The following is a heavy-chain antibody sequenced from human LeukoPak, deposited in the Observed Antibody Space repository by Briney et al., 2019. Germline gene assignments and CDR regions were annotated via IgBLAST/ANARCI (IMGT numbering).Heavy chain of an antibody. V-gene: IGHV1-69*01. CDR3: ASGSYDSSGSFDP. CDR1: GGTFSSYA. Sequence: SVKVSCKASGGTFSSYAISWVRQAPGQGLEWLGGIIPIFGTANYAQKFQGRVTITADESTSTAYMELSSLRSEDTAVYYCASGSYDSSGSFDPWGQGTLVTVSS. J-gene: IGHJ5*02. D-gene: IGHD3-22*01. CDR2: IIPIFGTA.